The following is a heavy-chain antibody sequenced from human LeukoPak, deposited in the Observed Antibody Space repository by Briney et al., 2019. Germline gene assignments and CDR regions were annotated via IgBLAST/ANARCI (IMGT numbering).Heavy chain of an antibody. CDR3: ARELGHSSGWRLGSTSNFDY. Sequence: PSETLSLTCTVSGGSISSYYWSWIRQPAGKGLEWIGRIYTSGSTNYNPSLKSRVTMSVDTSKNQFSLKLSSVTAADTAVYYCARELGHSSGWRLGSTSNFDYWGQGTLVTVSS. CDR2: IYTSGST. CDR1: GGSISSYY. D-gene: IGHD6-19*01. V-gene: IGHV4-4*07. J-gene: IGHJ4*02.